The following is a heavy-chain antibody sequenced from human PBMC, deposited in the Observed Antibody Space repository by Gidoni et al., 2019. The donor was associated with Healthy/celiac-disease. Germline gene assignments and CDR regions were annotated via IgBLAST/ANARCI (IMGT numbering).Heavy chain of an antibody. CDR1: GGSFSGYY. Sequence: QVQLQQWGAGLLKPSETLSLTCAVYGGSFSGYYWSWIRQPPGKGLEWIGEINHSGSTNYNPSLKSRVTISVDTSKNQFSLKLSSVTAADTAVYYCARTSTELLWFGELFIWFDPWGQGTLVTVSS. J-gene: IGHJ5*02. CDR3: ARTSTELLWFGELFIWFDP. CDR2: INHSGST. D-gene: IGHD3-10*01. V-gene: IGHV4-34*01.